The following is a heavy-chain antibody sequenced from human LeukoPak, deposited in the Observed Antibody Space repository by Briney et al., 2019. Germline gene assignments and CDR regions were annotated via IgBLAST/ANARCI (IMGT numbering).Heavy chain of an antibody. Sequence: SQTLSLTCAISGDSFSSDTTAWNWIRQSPSRGLEWLGRTYYGSKWNTDYAASVQNRITINPDTSTNQFSLQLKSATPEDTAVYYCSRQRSTSTYYFGLDVWGQGTTVTVSS. V-gene: IGHV6-1*01. CDR1: GDSFSSDTTA. D-gene: IGHD6-6*01. J-gene: IGHJ6*02. CDR3: SRQRSTSTYYFGLDV. CDR2: TYYGSKWNT.